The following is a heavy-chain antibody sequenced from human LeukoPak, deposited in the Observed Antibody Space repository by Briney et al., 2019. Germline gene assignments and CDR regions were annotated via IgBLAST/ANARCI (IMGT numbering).Heavy chain of an antibody. D-gene: IGHD3-3*01. Sequence: ASVKVSCKASGGTFSSYAISWVRQAPGQGLEWMGGIIPIFGTANYAQKFQGRVTITTDESTSTAYMELSSLRSGDTAVYYCASYLYDFWSGYFDYWGQGTLVTVSS. CDR1: GGTFSSYA. V-gene: IGHV1-69*05. J-gene: IGHJ4*02. CDR2: IIPIFGTA. CDR3: ASYLYDFWSGYFDY.